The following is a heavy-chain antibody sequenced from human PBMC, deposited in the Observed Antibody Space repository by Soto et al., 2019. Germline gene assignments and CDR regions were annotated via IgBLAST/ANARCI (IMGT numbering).Heavy chain of an antibody. CDR1: GFTFSSYW. J-gene: IGHJ4*02. D-gene: IGHD4-17*01. V-gene: IGHV3-74*01. CDR3: ARDRMTTVPTPGY. Sequence: EVQLVESGGGLAQPGGSLRLSCAVSGFTFSSYWMHWVRQGPGKGLVWVSRINSDGSSRSYADSVKGRFTISRDNAKNTVYLQMNSLRAEDTAVYYCARDRMTTVPTPGYWGQGTLVTVSS. CDR2: INSDGSSR.